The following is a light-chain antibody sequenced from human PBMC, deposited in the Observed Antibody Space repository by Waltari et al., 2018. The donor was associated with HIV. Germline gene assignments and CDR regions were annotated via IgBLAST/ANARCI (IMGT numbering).Light chain of an antibody. V-gene: IGKV3-11*01. CDR3: QQRSNWPLLT. J-gene: IGKJ4*01. CDR2: AAS. CDR1: QSVSSY. Sequence: DIVLTQSPATLSLSPGERATLSCRASQSVSSYLAWYQQKPGQAPRLLIYAASNRATGIPARFSGSGSGTDFTLTISSLEPEDFAVYYCQQRSNWPLLTFGGGTKVEIK.